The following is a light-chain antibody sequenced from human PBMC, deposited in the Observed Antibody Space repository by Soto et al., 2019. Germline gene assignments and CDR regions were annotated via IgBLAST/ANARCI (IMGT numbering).Light chain of an antibody. Sequence: DIQMTQSPPTLSASVGDRVTITCRASQSISRTLAWYQQKPGKAPKLLIFEASTLESGVPSRFSGSGSGTEFTLTVSSLQPDDFATYYCQQLKSFPLSFGGGTKVDIK. J-gene: IGKJ4*01. CDR3: QQLKSFPLS. CDR2: EAS. V-gene: IGKV1-5*01. CDR1: QSISRT.